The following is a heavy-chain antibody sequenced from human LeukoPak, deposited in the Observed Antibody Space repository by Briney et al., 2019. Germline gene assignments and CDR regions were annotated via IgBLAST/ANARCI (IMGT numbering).Heavy chain of an antibody. D-gene: IGHD3-3*01. V-gene: IGHV3-48*01. CDR2: ISSSSSTI. Sequence: GGSLRLSCAASGFTFSSYSMNWVRQAPGKGLEWVSYISSSSSTIYYADSVKGRFTISRDNAKNSLYLQMNSLRAEDTAVYYCARGVVWRGYYRGFDYWGQGTLVTVSS. CDR3: ARGVVWRGYYRGFDY. J-gene: IGHJ4*02. CDR1: GFTFSSYS.